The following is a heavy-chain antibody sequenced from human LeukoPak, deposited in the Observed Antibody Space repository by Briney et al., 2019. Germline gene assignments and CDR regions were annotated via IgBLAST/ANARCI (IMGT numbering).Heavy chain of an antibody. D-gene: IGHD4-11*01. Sequence: SETLSLSHTAAGGSLSKCCFYWDWIRQPPGKGLEWIGTIHYSGSTYYNPSLKSRVTVSPDTSKNQFSLKMSSVTAADTAVHYCAGGYCNYFFPFDYRGQGTLVTVSS. V-gene: IGHV4-39*01. CDR2: IHYSGST. CDR3: AGGYCNYFFPFDY. J-gene: IGHJ4*02. CDR1: GGSLSKCCFY.